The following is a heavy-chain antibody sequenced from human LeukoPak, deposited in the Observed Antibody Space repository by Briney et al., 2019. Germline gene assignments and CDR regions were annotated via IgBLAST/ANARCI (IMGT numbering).Heavy chain of an antibody. J-gene: IGHJ3*01. Sequence: GGSLRLSCAACGFTFSSYGMHWVRQAPGKGLEWVSAISGSGGSTYYADSVKGRFTISRDNSKNTLFLQMNSLRAEDTAVYYCAKDRSCTGSSCNVGSWGQGTMVTVSS. CDR1: GFTFSSYG. V-gene: IGHV3-23*01. CDR3: AKDRSCTGSSCNVGS. D-gene: IGHD2-2*01. CDR2: ISGSGGST.